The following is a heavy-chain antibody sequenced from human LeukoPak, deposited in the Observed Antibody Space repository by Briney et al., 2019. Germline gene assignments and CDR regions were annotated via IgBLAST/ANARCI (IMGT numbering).Heavy chain of an antibody. Sequence: GGSLRLSCAASGFTFSSYSMNWVRQAPGEGLEWVSSISSSNSYYADSVKGRFTISRDNAKNSLYLQMNSLRAEDTAVYYCARADSGYSSSHWGQGTLVTVSS. CDR2: ISSSNSY. CDR1: GFTFSSYS. D-gene: IGHD6-13*01. J-gene: IGHJ4*02. V-gene: IGHV3-21*01. CDR3: ARADSGYSSSH.